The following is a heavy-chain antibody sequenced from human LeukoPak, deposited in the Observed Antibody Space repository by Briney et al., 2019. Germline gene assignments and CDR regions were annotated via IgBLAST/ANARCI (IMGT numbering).Heavy chain of an antibody. V-gene: IGHV1-2*02. CDR3: AREGGYDSSGYGFNDWFDP. J-gene: IGHJ5*02. D-gene: IGHD3-22*01. CDR2: INPNSGGT. CDR1: GYTFTGYY. Sequence: ASVKVSCKASGYTFTGYYMHWVRQAPGQGLEWMGWINPNSGGTNYAQKFQGRVTMTRDTSISTAYMELSRLRSDDTAVYYCAREGGYDSSGYGFNDWFDPWGQGTLVTVSS.